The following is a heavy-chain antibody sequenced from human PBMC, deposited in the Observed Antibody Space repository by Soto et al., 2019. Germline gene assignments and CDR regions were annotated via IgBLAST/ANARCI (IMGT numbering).Heavy chain of an antibody. J-gene: IGHJ5*02. D-gene: IGHD2-2*01. CDR1: GGSITSGGYY. CDR3: AGERFCSSTSCYGLNWFDP. Sequence: TSVTLSLTCTVSGGSITSGGYYWSWIRQHPGQGMEWIGYIYYSGSTYYNPSLKSRVTISVDTSKNQFSLKLSSVTAADTAVYYCAGERFCSSTSCYGLNWFDPWGQGTLVTVSS. CDR2: IYYSGST. V-gene: IGHV4-31*02.